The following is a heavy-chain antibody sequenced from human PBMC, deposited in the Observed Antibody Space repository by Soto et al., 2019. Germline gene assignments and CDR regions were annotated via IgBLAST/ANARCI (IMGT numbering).Heavy chain of an antibody. CDR3: ARRGQWLVGYFDY. V-gene: IGHV4-34*01. CDR2: INHSGST. Sequence: SETLSLTCAVYGGSFSGYYWSWIRQPPGKGLEWIGEINHSGSTNYNPSLKSRVTISVDTSKNQFSLKLSPVTAADTAVYYCARRGQWLVGYFDYWGQGTLVTVSS. CDR1: GGSFSGYY. D-gene: IGHD6-19*01. J-gene: IGHJ4*02.